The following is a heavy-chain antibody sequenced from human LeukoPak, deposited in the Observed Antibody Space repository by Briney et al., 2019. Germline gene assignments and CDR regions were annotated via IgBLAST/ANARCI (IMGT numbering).Heavy chain of an antibody. D-gene: IGHD3-3*01. CDR1: GYTFTGYY. CDR2: INPNSGGT. Sequence: ASVKVSCKASGYTFTGYYMHWVRQAPGQGLEWMGWINPNSGGTNYAQKFQGRVTMTRDTSISTAYMELSRLRSDDTAVYYCARTYYDFWSGYYREEDYFDYWGQGTLVTVSS. CDR3: ARTYYDFWSGYYREEDYFDY. J-gene: IGHJ4*02. V-gene: IGHV1-2*02.